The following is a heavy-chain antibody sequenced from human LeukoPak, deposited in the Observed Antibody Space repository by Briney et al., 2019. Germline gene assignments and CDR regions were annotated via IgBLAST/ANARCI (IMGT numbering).Heavy chain of an antibody. CDR1: GGSFSGYY. CDR3: ARVFNPTVTTAGI. CDR2: INHSGST. Sequence: PSETLSLTCAVYGGSFSGYYWSWIRQPPGKGLEWIGEINHSGSTNYNPSLKGRVTISVDTSKNQFSLKLSSVTAADTAVYYCARVFNPTVTTAGIWGQGTMVTVSS. D-gene: IGHD4-17*01. V-gene: IGHV4-34*01. J-gene: IGHJ3*01.